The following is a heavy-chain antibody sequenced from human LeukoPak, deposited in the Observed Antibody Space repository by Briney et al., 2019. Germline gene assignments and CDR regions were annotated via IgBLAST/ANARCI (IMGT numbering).Heavy chain of an antibody. V-gene: IGHV3-7*01. CDR1: GFTFTEYW. CDR3: AREAYCGGPSCFAVSYVDV. J-gene: IGHJ6*03. Sequence: QSGGSLRLSCAASGFTFTEYWMTWVRQAPGQRLEWVANIKQDGSEVYYVDSVEGRFTISRDNTKNSVYLQMNSLGVEDTAVYYCAREAYCGGPSCFAVSYVDVWGEGTTVTVSS. CDR2: IKQDGSEV. D-gene: IGHD2-21*01.